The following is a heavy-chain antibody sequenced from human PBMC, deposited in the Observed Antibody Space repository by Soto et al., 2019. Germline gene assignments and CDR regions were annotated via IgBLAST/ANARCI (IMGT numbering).Heavy chain of an antibody. CDR3: ASSRTRLTHYYYYGMDV. V-gene: IGHV3-48*02. CDR1: GFTFSSYS. Sequence: GGSLRLSCAASGFTFSSYSMNWARQAPGKGLEWVSYISSSSSTIYYADSVKGRFTISRDNAKNSLYLQMNSLRDEDTAVYYCASSRTRLTHYYYYGMDVWGQGTTVTVSS. D-gene: IGHD4-17*01. CDR2: ISSSSSTI. J-gene: IGHJ6*02.